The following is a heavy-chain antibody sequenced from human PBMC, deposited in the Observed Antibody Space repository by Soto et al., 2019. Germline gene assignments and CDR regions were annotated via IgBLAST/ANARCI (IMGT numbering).Heavy chain of an antibody. CDR1: GFTFSSYE. CDR3: ARGYQVVGATSPVVF. CDR2: ISSSGSTI. Sequence: PGGSLRLSCAASGFTFSSYEMNWVRQAPGKGLEWVSYISSSGSTIYYADSVKGRFTISRDNAKNSLYLQMNSLRAEDTAVYYCARGYQVVGATSPVVFWGWGTLVTVSS. J-gene: IGHJ4*02. D-gene: IGHD1-26*01. V-gene: IGHV3-48*03.